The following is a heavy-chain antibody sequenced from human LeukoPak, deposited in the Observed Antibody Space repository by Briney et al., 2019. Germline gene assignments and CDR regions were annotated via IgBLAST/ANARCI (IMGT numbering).Heavy chain of an antibody. Sequence: ASVKVSCKASGYTFTNNFMHWVRQAPGQGLEWMGIINPSGDNTWYAQKFQGRVTITADESTSTAYMELSSLRSEDTAVYYCARAVVHYYDSSGYYSNWFDPWGQGTLVTVSS. V-gene: IGHV1-46*01. D-gene: IGHD3-22*01. CDR2: INPSGDNT. CDR3: ARAVVHYYDSSGYYSNWFDP. CDR1: GYTFTNNF. J-gene: IGHJ5*02.